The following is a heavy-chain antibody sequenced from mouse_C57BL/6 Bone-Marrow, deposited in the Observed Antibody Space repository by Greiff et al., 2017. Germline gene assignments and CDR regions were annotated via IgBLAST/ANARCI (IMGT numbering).Heavy chain of an antibody. D-gene: IGHD3-1*01. V-gene: IGHV1-69*01. CDR1: GYTFTSYW. CDR3: ARKSALATSFAY. J-gene: IGHJ3*01. Sequence: QVQLQQPGAELVMPGASVKMSCKASGYTFTSYWMHWVKQRPGQGLEWIGEIDPSDSFTNYNQKFKGKSTLTVDKSSSTAYMQLSSLTSEDSAVYYCARKSALATSFAYWGQGTLVTVSA. CDR2: IDPSDSFT.